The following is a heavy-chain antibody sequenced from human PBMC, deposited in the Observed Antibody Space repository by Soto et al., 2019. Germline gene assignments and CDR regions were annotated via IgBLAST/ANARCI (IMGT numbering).Heavy chain of an antibody. D-gene: IGHD1-26*01. CDR3: AFYSADYGVPYYFDY. CDR2: IYPGDSDT. V-gene: IGHV5-51*01. CDR1: GYSFTSYW. J-gene: IGHJ4*02. Sequence: GESLKISCKGSGYSFTSYWIGWVRQMPGKGLEWMGVIYPGDSDTRYSPSFQGQVTISADKSISTAYLQWSSLKASDTAMYYCAFYSADYGVPYYFDYWGQGTLVTVSS.